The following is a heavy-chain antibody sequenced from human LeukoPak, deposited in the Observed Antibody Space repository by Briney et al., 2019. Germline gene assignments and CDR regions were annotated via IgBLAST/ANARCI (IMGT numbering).Heavy chain of an antibody. J-gene: IGHJ4*02. V-gene: IGHV4-4*07. CDR3: SRETFYYGSGSYYNPLDS. Sequence: PSETLSLTCTVSGDSISNYHWNWIRQPAGQGLEWIGRIYSSGSTNYNPSLKTRLTMSVDTSKNQFSLKLSSVTAADTAVYYCSRETFYYGSGSYYNPLDSWGQGTLVTVSS. CDR1: GDSISNYH. CDR2: IYSSGST. D-gene: IGHD3-10*01.